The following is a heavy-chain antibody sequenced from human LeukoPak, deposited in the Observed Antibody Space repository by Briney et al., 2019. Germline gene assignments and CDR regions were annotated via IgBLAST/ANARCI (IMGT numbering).Heavy chain of an antibody. Sequence: SETLSLTCTVSGVSISSGGYYWSWIRQHPGKGLEWIGYIYYSGSTYYNPSLKSRVTISVDTSKNQLSLKLSSVTAADTAVYYCARGHYYDSSGYPPVGAFDIWGQGTMVTVSS. V-gene: IGHV4-31*03. CDR1: GVSISSGGYY. CDR2: IYYSGST. J-gene: IGHJ3*02. CDR3: ARGHYYDSSGYPPVGAFDI. D-gene: IGHD3-22*01.